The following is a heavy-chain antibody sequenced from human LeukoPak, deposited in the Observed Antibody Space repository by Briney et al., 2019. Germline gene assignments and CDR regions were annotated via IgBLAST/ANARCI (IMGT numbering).Heavy chain of an antibody. CDR3: ARVSSAAAGRNYFDY. Sequence: PGGSLRLSCAASGFTFSSYGMHWVRQAPGKGLEWVAVIWYDGSNKYYADSVKGRFTISRDNSKNTLCLQMNSLRAEDTAVYYCARVSSAAAGRNYFDYWGQGTLVTVSS. CDR1: GFTFSSYG. CDR2: IWYDGSNK. J-gene: IGHJ4*02. D-gene: IGHD6-13*01. V-gene: IGHV3-33*01.